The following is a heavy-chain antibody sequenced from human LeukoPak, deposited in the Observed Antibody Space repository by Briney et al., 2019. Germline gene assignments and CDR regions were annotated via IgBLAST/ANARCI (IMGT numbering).Heavy chain of an antibody. CDR1: GFTFDDYA. Sequence: GGSLRLSCAASGFTFDDYAMHWVRQAPGKGLEWVSLISGDGGSTYYADSVKGRFTISRDNAKNSLYLQMNSLRAEDTALYYCAKAGGIVVVTAPFDYWGQGTLVTVSS. J-gene: IGHJ4*02. CDR3: AKAGGIVVVTAPFDY. V-gene: IGHV3-43*02. CDR2: ISGDGGST. D-gene: IGHD2-21*02.